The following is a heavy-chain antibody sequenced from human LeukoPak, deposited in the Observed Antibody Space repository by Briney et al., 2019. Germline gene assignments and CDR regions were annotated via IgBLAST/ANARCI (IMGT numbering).Heavy chain of an antibody. J-gene: IGHJ4*02. CDR2: IYYSGST. D-gene: IGHD4-17*01. CDR1: GGSISSYY. CDR3: ARLERGDYVGYFDY. Sequence: PSETLSLTCTVSGGSISSYYWSWIRQPPGKGLEWIGYIYYSGSTNYNPSLKSRVTISVDTSKNQFSLKLSSVTAADTAVYYCARLERGDYVGYFDYWGQGTLVTVSS. V-gene: IGHV4-59*08.